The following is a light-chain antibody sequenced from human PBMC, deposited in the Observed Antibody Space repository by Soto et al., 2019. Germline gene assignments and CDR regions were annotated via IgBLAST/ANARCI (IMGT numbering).Light chain of an antibody. CDR2: GNM. J-gene: IGLJ2*01. CDR1: SSNIGAGYD. V-gene: IGLV1-40*01. Sequence: QSVLTQPPSVSGAPGQRVTISCTGSSSNIGAGYDVHWYQQLPGTAPKLLIYGNMNRPSGVPDRFSGSKSGTSASLAITGLQAEDEADYYCQSYDSSLSGREVFGGGTQLTVL. CDR3: QSYDSSLSGREV.